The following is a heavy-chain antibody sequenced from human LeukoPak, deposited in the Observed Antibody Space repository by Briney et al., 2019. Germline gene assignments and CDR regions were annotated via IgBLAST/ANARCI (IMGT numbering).Heavy chain of an antibody. CDR1: GFTFGNYA. CDR2: ISGGGGST. D-gene: IGHD3-10*01. Sequence: GGSLRLSCAASGFTFGNYAMSWVRQAPGKSLEWVSTISGGGGSTHYADSVKGRFTISRDNAKNTLYLQMNSLRAEDTAVYYCARRGYYGSGSYRPKFDYWGQGTLVTVSS. J-gene: IGHJ4*02. V-gene: IGHV3-23*01. CDR3: ARRGYYGSGSYRPKFDY.